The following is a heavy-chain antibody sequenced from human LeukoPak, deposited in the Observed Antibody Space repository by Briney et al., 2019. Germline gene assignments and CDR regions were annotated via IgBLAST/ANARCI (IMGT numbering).Heavy chain of an antibody. CDR1: GFSFRNYW. CDR2: INLDGTEK. CDR3: AKEGP. V-gene: IGHV3-7*03. J-gene: IGHJ4*02. Sequence: GGSLRLSCVVSGFSFRNYWMSWVRQTPGRGLQWVANINLDGTEKYYVDSMKGRFTISRDNSKNRLYLQMNSLRAEDTAVYYCAKEGPRGQGTLVTVSS.